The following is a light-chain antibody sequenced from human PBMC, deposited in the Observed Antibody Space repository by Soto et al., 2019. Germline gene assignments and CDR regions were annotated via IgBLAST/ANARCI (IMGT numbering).Light chain of an antibody. J-gene: IGLJ3*02. CDR1: NSDVGSYKL. CDR2: EGS. CDR3: CSFAGSSTWV. Sequence: QSALTQPASVSGSPGQSITISCTGTNSDVGSYKLVSWYQQHPGQAPKVIIYEGSQRPSGVSNRFSGSKSGNTASLTFSGLQAEDEADYYCCSFAGSSTWVFGGGTQLTVL. V-gene: IGLV2-23*01.